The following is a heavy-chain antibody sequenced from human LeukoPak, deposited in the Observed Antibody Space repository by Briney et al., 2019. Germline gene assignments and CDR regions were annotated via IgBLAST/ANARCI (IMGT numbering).Heavy chain of an antibody. CDR1: GFTFSDSW. J-gene: IGHJ5*01. Sequence: GGSLRLSCAASGFTFSDSWMSWVRQAPGKGLEWVANIKQDGSDIYYVDSVKGRFTISRDNAKHSLSLQMNSLRAEDTAVYYCARVYCGGDCSSGRHWFDFWGQGTLVTVSS. V-gene: IGHV3-7*01. CDR2: IKQDGSDI. D-gene: IGHD2-21*02. CDR3: ARVYCGGDCSSGRHWFDF.